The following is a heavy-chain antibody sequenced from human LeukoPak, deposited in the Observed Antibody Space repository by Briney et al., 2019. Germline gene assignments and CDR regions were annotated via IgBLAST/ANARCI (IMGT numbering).Heavy chain of an antibody. V-gene: IGHV5-51*01. D-gene: IGHD3-22*01. J-gene: IGHJ5*02. Sequence: GESLKISCKGSGYSFTSYWIGWVRQMPGKGLEWMGIIYPGDSDTRYSPSFQGQVTVSADKSISTAYLQWSSLKASDTAMYYCAREGGYDSSGYPNWFDPWGQGTLVTVSS. CDR3: AREGGYDSSGYPNWFDP. CDR1: GYSFTSYW. CDR2: IYPGDSDT.